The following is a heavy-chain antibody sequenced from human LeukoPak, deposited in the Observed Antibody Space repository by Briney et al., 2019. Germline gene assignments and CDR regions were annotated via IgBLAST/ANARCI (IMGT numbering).Heavy chain of an antibody. CDR1: GFTFSNYA. J-gene: IGHJ4*02. CDR2: ITNGGGNT. CDR3: AKGDSSGYFSPIDS. D-gene: IGHD3-22*01. V-gene: IGHV3-23*01. Sequence: GGSLRLSCGASGFTFSNYAISWVRQAPGKGLEWVSGITNGGGNTNYADSVKVRFTISRDNAKNTLYLQMDSLRAEDTAIYYCAKGDSSGYFSPIDSWGQRTLVTVSS.